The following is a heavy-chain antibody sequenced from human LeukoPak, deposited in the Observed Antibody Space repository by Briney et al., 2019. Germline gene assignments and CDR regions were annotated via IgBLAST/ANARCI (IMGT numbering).Heavy chain of an antibody. CDR2: IYPGDSDT. V-gene: IGHV5-51*01. J-gene: IGHJ3*02. D-gene: IGHD2-2*01. CDR3: ARHRGLGYCSSTSCYADAFDI. CDR1: GYSFTTYW. Sequence: GESLKISCKGSGYSFTTYWIAWVRQMPGKGLEWMGIIYPGDSDTRYSPSFQGQVTISADKSISTAYLQWSSLKASDTAMYYCARHRGLGYCSSTSCYADAFDIWGQGTMVTVSS.